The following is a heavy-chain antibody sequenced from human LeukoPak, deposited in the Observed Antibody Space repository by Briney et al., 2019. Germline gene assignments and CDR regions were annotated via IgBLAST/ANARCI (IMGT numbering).Heavy chain of an antibody. CDR2: INPSGSEQ. D-gene: IGHD5-12*01. Sequence: PGGSLRLSCAASGFTFSSYTMSWVRQAPGKGLEWVTNINPSGSEQHYVDSVEGRFTISRDNAKNSLFLQMNSLRAGDTAVYYCGREHSGYDWEWGQGTLVTVSS. J-gene: IGHJ4*02. V-gene: IGHV3-7*01. CDR3: GREHSGYDWE. CDR1: GFTFSSYT.